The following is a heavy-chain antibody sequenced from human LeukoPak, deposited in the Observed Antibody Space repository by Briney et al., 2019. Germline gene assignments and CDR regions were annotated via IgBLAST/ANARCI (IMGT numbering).Heavy chain of an antibody. CDR1: GYTFTSYD. CDR2: MNPNSGNT. J-gene: IGHJ6*03. V-gene: IGHV1-8*01. Sequence: ASVKVSCKASGYTFTSYDINWVRQATGQGLEWMGWMNPNSGNTGYAQKFQGRVTMTRNTSISTAYMELSSLRSEDTAVYYCARSYDSGSYWYYYYMDVWGKGTTVTISS. CDR3: ARSYDSGSYWYYYYMDV. D-gene: IGHD1-26*01.